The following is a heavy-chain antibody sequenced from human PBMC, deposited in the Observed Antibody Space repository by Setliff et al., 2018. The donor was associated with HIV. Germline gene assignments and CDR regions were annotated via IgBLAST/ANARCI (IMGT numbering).Heavy chain of an antibody. CDR1: GYIFLNYD. CDR3: VRDRELRTTRSLDF. V-gene: IGHV1-18*04. CDR2: ISPDNGNT. D-gene: IGHD1-1*01. J-gene: IGHJ4*02. Sequence: WASVKVSCKASGYIFLNYDITWVRQAPGQGLEWMGWISPDNGNTNYAQKIEGRVILTTVKSTNTVEMELRSLRSDDTAVYYCVRDRELRTTRSLDFWGPGTLVTVSS.